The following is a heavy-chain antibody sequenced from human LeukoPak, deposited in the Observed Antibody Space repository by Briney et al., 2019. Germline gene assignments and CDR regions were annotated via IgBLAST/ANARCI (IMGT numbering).Heavy chain of an antibody. CDR2: ISSNGGST. D-gene: IGHD2-21*01. Sequence: GGSLRLSCAASGFTFSSYAMNWVRQAPGKGLEWVSTISSNGGSTYYADSVKGRFTISRDNSRSTLHPQMNSLRAEDTALYYCAKDGEDWGQGTLVTVSS. CDR1: GFTFSSYA. J-gene: IGHJ4*02. CDR3: AKDGED. V-gene: IGHV3-23*01.